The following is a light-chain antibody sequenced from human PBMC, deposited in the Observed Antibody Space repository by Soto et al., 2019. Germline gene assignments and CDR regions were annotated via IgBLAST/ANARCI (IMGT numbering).Light chain of an antibody. Sequence: EFVLTQSPGTLCLSPGERATLSCRASQTVRNNSLAWYQQKPGQAPRLLTYDASSRATGIPDRFSGGGSGTDFTLTISRLEPEDFAVYYCQQFSSYPLTFGGGTKVEIK. V-gene: IGKV3-20*01. CDR2: DAS. CDR3: QQFSSYPLT. J-gene: IGKJ4*01. CDR1: QTVRNNS.